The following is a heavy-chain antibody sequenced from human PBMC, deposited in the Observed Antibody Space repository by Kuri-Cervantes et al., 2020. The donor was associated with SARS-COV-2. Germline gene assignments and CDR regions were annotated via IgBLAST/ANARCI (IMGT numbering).Heavy chain of an antibody. CDR2: IYTSGST. Sequence: SETLSLTCTVSGGSIGSYYWSWIRQPAGKGLEWIGRIYTSGSTNYNPSLKSRVTISVDTSSKQFSLHLGSVTAADTAVYYCARAYGFLRYIYYMDVWGRGITVTVSS. V-gene: IGHV4-4*07. CDR3: ARAYGFLRYIYYMDV. J-gene: IGHJ6*03. D-gene: IGHD1-1*01. CDR1: GGSIGSYY.